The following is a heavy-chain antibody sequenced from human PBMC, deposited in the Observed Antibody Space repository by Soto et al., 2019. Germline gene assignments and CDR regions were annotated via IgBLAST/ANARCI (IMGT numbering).Heavy chain of an antibody. Sequence: SETLSLTCAVYGGSFSGYYWSWIRQPPGKGLEWIGEINHSGSTNYNPSLKSRVTISVDTSKNQFSLKLSSVTAADTAVYYCARSGVDTAMASDYWGQGTLVT. V-gene: IGHV4-34*01. CDR3: ARSGVDTAMASDY. J-gene: IGHJ4*02. D-gene: IGHD5-18*01. CDR1: GGSFSGYY. CDR2: INHSGST.